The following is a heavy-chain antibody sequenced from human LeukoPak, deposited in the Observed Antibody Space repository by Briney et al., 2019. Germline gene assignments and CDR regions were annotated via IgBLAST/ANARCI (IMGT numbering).Heavy chain of an antibody. J-gene: IGHJ6*02. CDR2: IYYSGNT. CDR3: ARAHSIASYYYGVDV. Sequence: SETQSLTCAVSGGSLSSSNWWSWVRQPPGKGLEWIGNIYYSGNTYYSPSLTSRVTLSVDTSENQFSLKLSSVTAADTAVYYCARAHSIASYYYGVDVWGQGTTVTVSS. D-gene: IGHD2/OR15-2a*01. CDR1: GGSLSSSNW. V-gene: IGHV4-4*02.